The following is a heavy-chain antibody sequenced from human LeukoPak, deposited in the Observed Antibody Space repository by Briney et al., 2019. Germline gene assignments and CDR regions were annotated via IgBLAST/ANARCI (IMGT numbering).Heavy chain of an antibody. CDR2: TYYRSKWYH. J-gene: IGHJ3*02. V-gene: IGHV6-1*01. D-gene: IGHD2-21*01. Sequence: GLEWLGRTYYRSKWYHGITINPDTSKNLFSLQLNSFTPEDTAVYYCARGKYSAFDIWGQGTMVTVSS. CDR3: ARGKYSAFDI.